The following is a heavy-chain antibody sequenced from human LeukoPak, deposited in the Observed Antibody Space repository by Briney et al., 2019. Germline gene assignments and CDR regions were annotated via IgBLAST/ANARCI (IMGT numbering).Heavy chain of an antibody. CDR2: IGTAGDT. J-gene: IGHJ6*02. CDR1: GFTFSSYD. D-gene: IGHD4-23*01. CDR3: ARGGGNSVVDYYYYYGMDV. Sequence: PGGSLRLSCAASGFTFSSYDMHWVRHATGKGLEWVSAIGTAGDTYYPGSVKGRFTISRENAKNSLYLQMNSLRAGDTAVYYCARGGGNSVVDYYYYYGMDVWGQGTTVTVSS. V-gene: IGHV3-13*01.